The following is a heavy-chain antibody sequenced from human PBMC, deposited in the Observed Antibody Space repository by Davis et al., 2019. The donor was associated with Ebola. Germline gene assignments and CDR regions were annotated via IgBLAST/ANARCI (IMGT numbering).Heavy chain of an antibody. D-gene: IGHD4-17*01. Sequence: GESLKISCAASGFTFSGSAMHWVRQAPGKGLEWVAVISYDGSNKYYADSVKGRFTISRDNSKNTLYLQMNSLRAEDTAVYYCARDYRMTTVTTDYWGQGTLVTVSS. CDR3: ARDYRMTTVTTDY. CDR1: GFTFSGSA. CDR2: ISYDGSNK. J-gene: IGHJ4*02. V-gene: IGHV3-30-3*01.